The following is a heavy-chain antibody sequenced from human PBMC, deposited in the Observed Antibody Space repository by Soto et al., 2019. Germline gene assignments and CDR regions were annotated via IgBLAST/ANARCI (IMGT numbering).Heavy chain of an antibody. Sequence: GASVKVSCKASGYIFTDYYMHWVRQAPGQRLEWMGWINAYNGNTKYAQKLQGRVTMTTDTSASTAYMELRSLRSDDTAVYYCAREVVVTTGHDAFDIWGQGTMVTVSS. CDR3: AREVVVTTGHDAFDI. D-gene: IGHD3-22*01. CDR1: GYIFTDYY. V-gene: IGHV1-18*04. CDR2: INAYNGNT. J-gene: IGHJ3*02.